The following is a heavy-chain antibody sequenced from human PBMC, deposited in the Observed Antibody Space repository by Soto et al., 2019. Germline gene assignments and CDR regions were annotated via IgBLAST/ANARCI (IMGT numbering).Heavy chain of an antibody. CDR2: IYYSGST. Sequence: PSETLSLTCTVSGGSISSGGYYWSWTRQHPGKGLEWIGYIYYSGSTYYNPSLKSRVTISVDTSKNQFSLKLSSVTAADTAVYYCARGVAGTSYYYYYGMDVWGQGATGTVSS. D-gene: IGHD6-19*01. CDR3: ARGVAGTSYYYYYGMDV. J-gene: IGHJ6*02. V-gene: IGHV4-31*03. CDR1: GGSISSGGYY.